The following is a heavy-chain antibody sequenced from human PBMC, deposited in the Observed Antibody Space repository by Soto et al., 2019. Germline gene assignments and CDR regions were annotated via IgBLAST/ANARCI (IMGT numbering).Heavy chain of an antibody. CDR3: AKESRDIVVVVAATTRDYYYYYGMDV. V-gene: IGHV3-33*06. CDR2: IWYDGSNK. Sequence: VQLVESGGGVVQPGRSLRLSCAASGFTFSSYGMHWVRQAPGKGLEWVAVIWYDGSNKYYADSVKGRFTISRDNSKNTLYLQMNSLRAEDTAVYYCAKESRDIVVVVAATTRDYYYYYGMDVWGQGTTVTVSS. J-gene: IGHJ6*02. CDR1: GFTFSSYG. D-gene: IGHD2-15*01.